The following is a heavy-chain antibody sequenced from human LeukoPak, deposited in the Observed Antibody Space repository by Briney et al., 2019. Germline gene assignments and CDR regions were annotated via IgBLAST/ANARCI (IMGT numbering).Heavy chain of an antibody. J-gene: IGHJ4*02. D-gene: IGHD2-21*01. CDR2: INYGGTT. CDR1: GGSVGSSDSY. Sequence: SETLSLTCTVSGGSVGSSDSYWVWVRQPPGKGLEWVGSINYGGTTHYNPSLKSRFTVSVYTSKNQFSLSLTSVTAADTAVYYCARRGLVVVPLWGQGTLVTVSS. V-gene: IGHV4-39*01. CDR3: ARRGLVVVPL.